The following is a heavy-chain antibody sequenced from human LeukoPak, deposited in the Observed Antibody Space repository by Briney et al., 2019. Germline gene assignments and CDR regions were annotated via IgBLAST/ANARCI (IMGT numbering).Heavy chain of an antibody. CDR1: GGSISSSSYY. Sequence: PTETLSLTCTVSGGSISSSSYYWGWTRQPPGKGLEGIGTMYYTGSTYYNPALKRRVTMSVDTSNNHFSLKLSSVTAADTAVYYCARQPEFSRSSNDYWGQGTLVTVSS. D-gene: IGHD6-6*01. CDR3: ARQPEFSRSSNDY. CDR2: MYYTGST. J-gene: IGHJ4*02. V-gene: IGHV4-39*01.